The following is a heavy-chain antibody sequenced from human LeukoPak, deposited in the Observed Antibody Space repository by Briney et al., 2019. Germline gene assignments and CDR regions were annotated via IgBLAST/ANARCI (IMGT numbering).Heavy chain of an antibody. D-gene: IGHD2-2*01. CDR1: GGSISSYY. CDR2: IYYSGST. V-gene: IGHV4-59*01. J-gene: IGHJ6*02. Sequence: SETLSFTCAVSGGSISSYYWSWIRQPPGKGLEWIGYIYYSGSTNYNPSLKSRVTISVDTSKNQFSLKLSSVTAADTAVYYCARDMPRQFGMDVWGQGTTVTVSS. CDR3: ARDMPRQFGMDV.